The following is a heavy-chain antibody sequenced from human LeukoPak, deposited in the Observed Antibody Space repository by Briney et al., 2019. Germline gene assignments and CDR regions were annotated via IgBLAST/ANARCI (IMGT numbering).Heavy chain of an antibody. CDR3: ARAVVVITPRTTKIKRYYFDY. D-gene: IGHD3-22*01. J-gene: IGHJ4*02. Sequence: ASVKVSCKASGYTFSNYAMHWVRQAPGQRLEWMGWINAGNGNTRYSQEFKGRVTITRDTSASTVYMELSSLRSEDTAVYYCARAVVVITPRTTKIKRYYFDYWGQGTLVTVSS. CDR2: INAGNGNT. CDR1: GYTFSNYA. V-gene: IGHV1-3*03.